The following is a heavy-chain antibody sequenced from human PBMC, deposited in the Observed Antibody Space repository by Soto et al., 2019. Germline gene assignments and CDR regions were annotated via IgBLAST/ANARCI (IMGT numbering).Heavy chain of an antibody. CDR2: IAHDGNNK. V-gene: IGHV3-30*18. Sequence: LRLSCAASGFTFNNYGMHWVRQAPGKGLDWVEAIAHDGNNKYYAASVKGRFTISRDDSKNTLYLQMNSLRLDDTAVYYCAKLMYSFDSSGFSIDYWGQGTLVTVSS. D-gene: IGHD3-22*01. CDR3: AKLMYSFDSSGFSIDY. J-gene: IGHJ4*02. CDR1: GFTFNNYG.